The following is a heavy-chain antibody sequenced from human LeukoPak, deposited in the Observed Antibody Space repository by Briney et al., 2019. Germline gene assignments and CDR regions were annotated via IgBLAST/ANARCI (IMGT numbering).Heavy chain of an antibody. J-gene: IGHJ2*01. Sequence: SVKVSCKASGGTFSSYAISWVRQAPGQGLEWMGRIIPILGIANYAQKFQGRVTITADKSTSTAYMELSSLRSEDTAVYYCARDRTRYWYFDLWGRGTLVTVSS. CDR1: GGTFSSYA. V-gene: IGHV1-69*04. CDR2: IIPILGIA. CDR3: ARDRTRYWYFDL. D-gene: IGHD1/OR15-1a*01.